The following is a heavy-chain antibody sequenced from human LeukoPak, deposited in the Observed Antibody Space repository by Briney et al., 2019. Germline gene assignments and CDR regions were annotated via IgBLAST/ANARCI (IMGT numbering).Heavy chain of an antibody. Sequence: PGGSLRLSCAASGFTFSTYSMNWVRQAPGKGLEWVSYIDSSSSTIYYADSVKGRFTISRDNAKNSLYLQMNSLRDEDTAVYYCAKDLGRQWLPSMIYYYYGMDVWGQGTTVTVSS. CDR1: GFTFSTYS. J-gene: IGHJ6*02. D-gene: IGHD6-19*01. V-gene: IGHV3-48*02. CDR3: AKDLGRQWLPSMIYYYYGMDV. CDR2: IDSSSSTI.